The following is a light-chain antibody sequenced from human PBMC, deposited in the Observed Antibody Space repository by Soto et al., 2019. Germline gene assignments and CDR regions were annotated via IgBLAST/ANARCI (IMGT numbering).Light chain of an antibody. CDR2: GAS. Sequence: EIVLTQSPGTLSLSPGERATLSCRASQSGSSSYLAWYQQKPGQAPRLLIYGASSRATGIPDRFSGSGSGTAFTLTISRLEPEDFAVYYCQQYGSSPGTFGQGTKVEIK. J-gene: IGKJ1*01. CDR3: QQYGSSPGT. CDR1: QSGSSSY. V-gene: IGKV3-20*01.